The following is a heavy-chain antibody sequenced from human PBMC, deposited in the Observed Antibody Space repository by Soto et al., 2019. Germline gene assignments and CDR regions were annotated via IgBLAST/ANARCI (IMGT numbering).Heavy chain of an antibody. CDR3: ARQPTTGDTDLWFDP. CDR2: IFYSGST. CDR1: GGSISTSRSY. V-gene: IGHV4-39*01. Sequence: QLQLLESGPGLVKASETLSLTCSVSGGSISTSRSYWAWIRQPPGKGLEWLANIFYSGSTFYNPSLSIPFSVSVDTSKNEFSLKLRSVTAADTAVYYCARQPTTGDTDLWFDPWGQGTLVTVSS. D-gene: IGHD2-21*01. J-gene: IGHJ5*02.